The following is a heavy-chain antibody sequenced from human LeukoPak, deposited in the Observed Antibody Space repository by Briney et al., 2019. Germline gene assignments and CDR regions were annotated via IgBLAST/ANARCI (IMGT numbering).Heavy chain of an antibody. Sequence: SETLSLTCAVYGGSLSGYYWSWIRQPPGKGLEWIGEINHSGSTNYNPSLKSRVTISVDTSKNQFSLKLSSVTAADTAVYYCARRVLLWFGAQDYWGQGTLVTVSS. J-gene: IGHJ4*02. CDR2: INHSGST. V-gene: IGHV4-34*01. CDR3: ARRVLLWFGAQDY. D-gene: IGHD3-10*01. CDR1: GGSLSGYY.